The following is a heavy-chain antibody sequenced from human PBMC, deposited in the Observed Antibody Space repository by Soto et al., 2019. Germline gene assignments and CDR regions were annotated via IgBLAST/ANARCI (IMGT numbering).Heavy chain of an antibody. D-gene: IGHD1-7*01. CDR2: ISWNSGSI. J-gene: IGHJ3*02. CDR1: AFSFSNYA. Sequence: GGSLRLSCVGSAFSFSNYAMSWLRQTPGKGLEWISGISWNSGSIGYADSVKGRFTISRDNAKNSLYLQMNSLRAEDTALYYCAKDIKSSGELQDAFDIWGQGTMVTVSS. V-gene: IGHV3-9*01. CDR3: AKDIKSSGELQDAFDI.